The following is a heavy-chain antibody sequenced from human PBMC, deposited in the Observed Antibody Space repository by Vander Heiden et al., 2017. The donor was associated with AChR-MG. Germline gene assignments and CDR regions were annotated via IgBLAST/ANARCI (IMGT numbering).Heavy chain of an antibody. CDR2: FDPEDGEA. V-gene: IGHV1-24*01. CDR1: GTTLSEIS. J-gene: IGHJ5*02. D-gene: IGHD1-26*01. Sequence: QVQLLQSGAEVKKPGASVKVSCKVSGTTLSEISMHWVRQAPGEGLEWMGGFDPEDGEAVYSQKFQGRVTMTEDTSTATAYMELNRLRSEDTAVYYCSTWEILSAAWGKGTLVIVSS. CDR3: STWEILSAA.